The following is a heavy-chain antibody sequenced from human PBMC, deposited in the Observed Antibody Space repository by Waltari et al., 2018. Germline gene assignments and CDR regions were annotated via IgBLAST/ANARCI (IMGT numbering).Heavy chain of an antibody. D-gene: IGHD6-19*01. J-gene: IGHJ4*02. Sequence: QVQLVESGGGVVQPGRSLRLSCAASGFTFSSYAMHWVRQAPGKGLEWVAVISYDGSNKYYADSVKGRFTISRDNSKNTLYLQMNSLRAEDTAVYYCAKNLDSSGWYGQELDYWGQGTLVTVSS. CDR3: AKNLDSSGWYGQELDY. CDR2: ISYDGSNK. CDR1: GFTFSSYA. V-gene: IGHV3-30*18.